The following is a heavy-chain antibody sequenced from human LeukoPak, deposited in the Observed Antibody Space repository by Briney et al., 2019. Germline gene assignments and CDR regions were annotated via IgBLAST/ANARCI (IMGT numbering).Heavy chain of an antibody. CDR1: GFTPSSYW. D-gene: IGHD1-26*01. Sequence: GGSLRLSCAASGFTPSSYWMYWVRQAPGKGLVWVSRIDSDGSSTRYADSVKGRFTISRDNAKNTVYLQMTSLRAEDTAMYYCAGVGATTPFDYWGQGILVTVSS. V-gene: IGHV3-74*01. CDR2: IDSDGSST. CDR3: AGVGATTPFDY. J-gene: IGHJ4*02.